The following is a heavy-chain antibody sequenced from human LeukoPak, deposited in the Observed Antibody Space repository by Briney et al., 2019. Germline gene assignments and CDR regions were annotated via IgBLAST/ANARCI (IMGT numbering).Heavy chain of an antibody. CDR1: GGSISSSSYY. CDR3: ARDPGILALYYYYYYYMDV. J-gene: IGHJ6*03. V-gene: IGHV4-39*07. D-gene: IGHD3-3*01. CDR2: IYHSGST. Sequence: SETLSLTCTVSGGSISSSSYYWGWIRQPPGKGLEWIGYIYHSGSTYYNPSLKSRVTISVDRSKNQFSLKLSSVTAADTAVYYCARDPGILALYYYYYYYMDVWGKGTTVTVSS.